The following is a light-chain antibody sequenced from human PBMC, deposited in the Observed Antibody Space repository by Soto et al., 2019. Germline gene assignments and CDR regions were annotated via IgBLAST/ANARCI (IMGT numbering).Light chain of an antibody. CDR3: QQYNDNSF. CDR1: QTIDGW. J-gene: IGKJ2*01. CDR2: DAS. V-gene: IGKV1-5*01. Sequence: DIQMTQSPSTLSAYVGDRATITCRASQTIDGWLAWYQQKPGKAPKLLIYDASSLSTGVSSRFSGSGSGAEFTLTISSLQPDDFATYYCQQYNDNSFFGQGTKLEIK.